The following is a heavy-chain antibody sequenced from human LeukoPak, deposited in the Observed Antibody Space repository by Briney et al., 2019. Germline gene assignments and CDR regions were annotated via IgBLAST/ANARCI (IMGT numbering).Heavy chain of an antibody. CDR1: GYTFTSYG. V-gene: IGHV1-18*01. J-gene: IGHJ4*02. CDR2: ISAYNGNT. D-gene: IGHD3-16*01. Sequence: ASVKVSCKASGYTFTSYGISWVRQAPGQGLEWMGWISAYNGNTNYAQKLQGRVTMTTDTSTSTAYMELRSLRSDDTAVYYCARDIMAYDYVWGSHWDYFDYWGQGTLVTVSS. CDR3: ARDIMAYDYVWGSHWDYFDY.